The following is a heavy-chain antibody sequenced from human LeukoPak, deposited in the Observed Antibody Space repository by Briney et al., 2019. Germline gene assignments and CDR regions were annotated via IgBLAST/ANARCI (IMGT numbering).Heavy chain of an antibody. D-gene: IGHD3-10*01. J-gene: IGHJ4*02. Sequence: GSVKVSCKTSGYTFTNHVITWVRQAPGQRLEWMGWISAYNGNADYAQSFQGRVTMTTDTSTSTAYMELRSLRSDDTGVYYCARTPKRFGELYQSADYWGQGTLVTVSS. CDR3: ARTPKRFGELYQSADY. CDR1: GYTFTNHV. CDR2: ISAYNGNA. V-gene: IGHV1-18*01.